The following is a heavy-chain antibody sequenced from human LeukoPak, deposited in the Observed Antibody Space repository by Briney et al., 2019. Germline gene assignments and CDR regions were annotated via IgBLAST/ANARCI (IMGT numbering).Heavy chain of an antibody. V-gene: IGHV4-34*01. Sequence: PSETLSLTCTVSGGSISSYYWSWIRQPPGKGLEWIGEINHSGSTNYNPSLKSRVTISVDTSKNQFSLKLSSVTAADTAVYYCARLPYYGSGSYAFDYWGRGTLVTVSS. D-gene: IGHD3-10*01. J-gene: IGHJ4*02. CDR2: INHSGST. CDR1: GGSISSYY. CDR3: ARLPYYGSGSYAFDY.